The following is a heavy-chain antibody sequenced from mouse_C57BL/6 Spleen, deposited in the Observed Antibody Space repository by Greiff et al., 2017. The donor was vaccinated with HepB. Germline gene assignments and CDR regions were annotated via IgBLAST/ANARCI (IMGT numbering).Heavy chain of an antibody. Sequence: QVQLQQPGTELVKPGASVKLSCKASGYTFTSYWMHWVKQRPGQGLEWIGNIKPSNGGTNYNEKFKSKATLTVDKSSSTAYMQLSSLTSEDSAVYYCAREGWDYCSRYFDVWGTGTTVTVSS. CDR1: GYTFTSYW. D-gene: IGHD1-1*01. CDR2: IKPSNGGT. V-gene: IGHV1-53*01. J-gene: IGHJ1*03. CDR3: AREGWDYCSRYFDV.